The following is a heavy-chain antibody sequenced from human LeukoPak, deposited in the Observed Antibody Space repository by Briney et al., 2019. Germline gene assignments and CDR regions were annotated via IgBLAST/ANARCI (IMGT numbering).Heavy chain of an antibody. V-gene: IGHV1-18*01. CDR3: ARDRSPRHYYDTSGYHGAADY. D-gene: IGHD3-22*01. Sequence: ASVKVSCKASGYTFTSYGISWVRQAPGQGLEWMGWISAYNGRTKYSQKLQGRVTMTTDTSTTTAYMELRSLRSDDTALYYCARDRSPRHYYDTSGYHGAADYWGRGTLVTVSS. J-gene: IGHJ4*02. CDR1: GYTFTSYG. CDR2: ISAYNGRT.